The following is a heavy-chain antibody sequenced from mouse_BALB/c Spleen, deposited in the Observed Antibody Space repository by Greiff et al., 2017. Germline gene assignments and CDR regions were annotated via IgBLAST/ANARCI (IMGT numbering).Heavy chain of an antibody. CDR3: AREWYYGSSYGGYYAMDY. J-gene: IGHJ4*01. CDR2: INPSSGYT. D-gene: IGHD1-1*01. Sequence: QVQLKQSAAELARPGASVKMSCKASGYTFTSYTMHWVKQRPGQGLEWIGYINPSSGYTEYNQKFKDKTTLTADKSSSTAYMQLSSLTSEDSAVYYCAREWYYGSSYGGYYAMDYWGQGTSVTVSS. V-gene: IGHV1-4*02. CDR1: GYTFTSYT.